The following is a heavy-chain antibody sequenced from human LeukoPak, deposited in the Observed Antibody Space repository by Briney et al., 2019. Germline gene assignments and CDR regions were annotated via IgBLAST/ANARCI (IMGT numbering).Heavy chain of an antibody. J-gene: IGHJ4*02. D-gene: IGHD3-3*01. V-gene: IGHV3-7*01. Sequence: GESLRLSCTASGFTFTGYWMGWVRQAPGKGLEWLANVKQDGSEQFYLDSVKGRFTISRDNAKNSIYLEMNSLRAQDTAIYYCAKQAFWNYDSWGRGTLVIVSS. CDR2: VKQDGSEQ. CDR1: GFTFTGYW. CDR3: AKQAFWNYDS.